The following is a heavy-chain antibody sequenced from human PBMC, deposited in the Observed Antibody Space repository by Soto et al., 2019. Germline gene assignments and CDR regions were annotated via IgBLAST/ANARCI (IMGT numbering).Heavy chain of an antibody. CDR3: AEDQASGQGSFDS. V-gene: IGHV3-30*18. J-gene: IGHJ4*02. CDR2: ISYDGSNQ. Sequence: VKLVESGGGVVQPGGSLRLSCAASGFTFNIYGMHWVRQAPDKGLEWVALISYDGSNQYYPDSVKGRFTISRDNSKNTLFLQMNRLRADDTTVYYCAEDQASGQGSFDSWGQGTLVTVSS. CDR1: GFTFNIYG.